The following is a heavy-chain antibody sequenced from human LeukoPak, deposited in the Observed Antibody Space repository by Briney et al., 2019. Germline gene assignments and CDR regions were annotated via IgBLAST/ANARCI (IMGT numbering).Heavy chain of an antibody. CDR3: ARRTGDYYGWGSQYAFDI. CDR2: INPNSGGT. V-gene: IGHV1-2*02. CDR1: GYTFTGYY. Sequence: ASVKVSCKASGYTFTGYYMHWVRQAPGQGLEWMGWINPNSGGTNYAQKFQGRVTMTRDTSISTAYMELSRLRSDDTAVYYCARRTGDYYGWGSQYAFDIWGQGTMVTVPS. J-gene: IGHJ3*02. D-gene: IGHD3-10*01.